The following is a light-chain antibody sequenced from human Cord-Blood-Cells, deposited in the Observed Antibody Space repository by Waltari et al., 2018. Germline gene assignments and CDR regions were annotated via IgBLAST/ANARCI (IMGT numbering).Light chain of an antibody. CDR1: QSVSSSY. V-gene: IGKV3-20*01. Sequence: EIVLTQSPGTLSLSPGERATLSCRASQSVSSSYLAWYQQKPVQAPRLLIYGASSRTTCIPDRFSGSGSGTDFTLTISRLEPEYFAVYYCQQYGSSFTFGPGTKVDIK. CDR3: QQYGSSFT. CDR2: GAS. J-gene: IGKJ3*01.